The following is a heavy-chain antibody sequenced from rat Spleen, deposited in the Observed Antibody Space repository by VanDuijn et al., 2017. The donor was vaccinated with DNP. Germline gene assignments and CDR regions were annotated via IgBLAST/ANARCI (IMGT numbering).Heavy chain of an antibody. CDR3: ARHVLPLRVWDY. J-gene: IGHJ2*01. Sequence: EVQLVESGGGLVQPGRSLKLSCVGSGFTFSDYYMAWVRQAPTKGLEWVAYIRYDGGSTYYGDSVKGRFTISRDNAKSTLYLQMNSLRSEDMATYYCARHVLPLRVWDYWGQGVMVTVSS. CDR2: IRYDGGST. D-gene: IGHD1-4*01. CDR1: GFTFSDYY. V-gene: IGHV5-22*01.